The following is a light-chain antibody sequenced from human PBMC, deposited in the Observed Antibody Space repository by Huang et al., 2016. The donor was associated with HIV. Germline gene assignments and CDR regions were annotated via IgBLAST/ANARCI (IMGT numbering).Light chain of an antibody. CDR3: QHFNSYPYT. CDR1: QGINSA. V-gene: IGKV1-13*02. CDR2: DAS. J-gene: IGKJ2*01. Sequence: AIQLTQSPSSLSASVRDRVIITCRASQGINSALAWYQQKPGKAPKLLISDASSLQSGVPARFSGSGSGTDFTLTVSSLQPEDSATYYCQHFNSYPYTFGQGTKLEIK.